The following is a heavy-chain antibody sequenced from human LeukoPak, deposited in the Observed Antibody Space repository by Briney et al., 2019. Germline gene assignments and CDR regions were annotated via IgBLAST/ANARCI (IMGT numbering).Heavy chain of an antibody. V-gene: IGHV1-46*01. Sequence: ASVKVSCKASGYTFTSYYIHWVRQAPGQGLEWMRLINPSGEFTTYAQKFQGRVTMTRDMSTSTVYMELSSLRSEDTAVYYCARDLGSGQIGTTPGGLDYWGQGTLVTVSS. CDR1: GYTFTSYY. D-gene: IGHD1-7*01. CDR2: INPSGEFT. CDR3: ARDLGSGQIGTTPGGLDY. J-gene: IGHJ4*02.